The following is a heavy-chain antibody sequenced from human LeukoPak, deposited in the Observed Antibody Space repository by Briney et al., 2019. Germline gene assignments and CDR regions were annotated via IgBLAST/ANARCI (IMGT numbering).Heavy chain of an antibody. CDR2: IYPGDSDT. Sequence: GESLKISCKGSGYSFTSYWIGWVRQMPGKGLEWMGIIYPGDSDTRYSPSFQGQVTISADKSISAAYLQWSSLKASDTAMYYCARSLGVVIRDWYFDLWGRGTLVTVSP. V-gene: IGHV5-51*01. D-gene: IGHD3-3*01. CDR3: ARSLGVVIRDWYFDL. CDR1: GYSFTSYW. J-gene: IGHJ2*01.